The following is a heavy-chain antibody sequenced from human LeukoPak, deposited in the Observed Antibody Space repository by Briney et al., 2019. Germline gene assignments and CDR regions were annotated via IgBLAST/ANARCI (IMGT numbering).Heavy chain of an antibody. D-gene: IGHD6-19*01. J-gene: IGHJ3*02. Sequence: SETLSLTCTVSGGSISSGSYYWSWIRQPAGKGLEWIGRFYTSGSTNYNPSLKSRVTISVDTSKNQFSLKLSSVTAADTAVYYCARERSSGWQGVFDIWGPGTMVTVSS. CDR1: GGSISSGSYY. CDR2: FYTSGST. CDR3: ARERSSGWQGVFDI. V-gene: IGHV4-61*02.